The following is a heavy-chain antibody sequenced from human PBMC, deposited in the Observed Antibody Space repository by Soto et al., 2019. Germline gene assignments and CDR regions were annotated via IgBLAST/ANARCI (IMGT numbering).Heavy chain of an antibody. D-gene: IGHD3-16*01. CDR3: ARDDEGGGACDRAP. V-gene: IGHV3-30-3*01. CDR1: GFTFSSHV. J-gene: IGHJ5*02. CDR2: ISHEGSNK. Sequence: QVQLVESGGGVVQPGRSLRLSCAASGFTFSSHVMHWVRQTPGKGLEWVAFISHEGSNKYNADSVEGRFSISRDNSKNTLDRQMNSLRAEDTAVYDCARDDEGGGACDRAPWGQGPLVAVSS.